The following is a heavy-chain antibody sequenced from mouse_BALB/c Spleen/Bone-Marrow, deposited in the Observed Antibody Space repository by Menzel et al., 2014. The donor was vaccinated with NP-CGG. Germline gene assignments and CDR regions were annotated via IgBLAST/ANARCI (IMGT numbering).Heavy chain of an antibody. V-gene: IGHV1S22*01. CDR3: TKGNYCFDY. Sequence: LKQSGSELVRPGASVKLSCKASGYTFINYWIHWVKQRPGQGLEWIGNFYTGSGTTNYDEKFKTKATLTVDTFSSTAYMLRSSMTAEDSSVYYGTKGNYCFDYWGQGTTLTVSS. D-gene: IGHD2-1*01. CDR1: GYTFINYW. CDR2: FYTGSGTT. J-gene: IGHJ2*01.